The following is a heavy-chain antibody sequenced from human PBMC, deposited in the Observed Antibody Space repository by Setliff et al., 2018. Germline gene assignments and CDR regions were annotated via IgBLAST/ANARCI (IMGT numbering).Heavy chain of an antibody. CDR1: GDSISSRRNY. Sequence: SETLSLTCTVSGDSISSRRNYWGWFRQPAGKELEWIGQIYTSWSTNYNPSLKSRVTISLDTSKNQFSQSLTSVTAGDTAVYYCARMSGFQYIDVWDKGTTVTVSS. V-gene: IGHV4-61*09. D-gene: IGHD2-21*01. CDR3: ARMSGFQYIDV. J-gene: IGHJ6*03. CDR2: IYTSWST.